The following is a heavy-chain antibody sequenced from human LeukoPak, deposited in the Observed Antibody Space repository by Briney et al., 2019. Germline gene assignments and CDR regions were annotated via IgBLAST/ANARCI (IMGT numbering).Heavy chain of an antibody. V-gene: IGHV4-38-2*01. CDR2: IYHSGST. J-gene: IGHJ4*02. Sequence: ASETLSLTCAVSSYSISSGYYWGWIRQPPGKGLEWIGRIYHSGSTYYNPSLKSRVTISVDTSKNQFSLKLSSVTAADTAVYCCARLTLGEKYLDYWGQGTLVTVSS. CDR1: SYSISSGYY. CDR3: ARLTLGEKYLDY. D-gene: IGHD3-10*01.